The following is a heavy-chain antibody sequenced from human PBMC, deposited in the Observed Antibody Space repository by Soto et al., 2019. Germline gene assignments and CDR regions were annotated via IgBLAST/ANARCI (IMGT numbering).Heavy chain of an antibody. CDR1: GGSISSYY. Sequence: SETLSLTCTVSGGSISSYYWSWIRRPPGKGLEWIGYIYYSGSTNYNPSLKSRVTISVDTSKNQFSLKLSSVTAADTAVYYCARDGGVWFGSPYYYYGMDVWGQGTTVTVSS. V-gene: IGHV4-59*01. CDR3: ARDGGVWFGSPYYYYGMDV. D-gene: IGHD3-10*01. CDR2: IYYSGST. J-gene: IGHJ6*02.